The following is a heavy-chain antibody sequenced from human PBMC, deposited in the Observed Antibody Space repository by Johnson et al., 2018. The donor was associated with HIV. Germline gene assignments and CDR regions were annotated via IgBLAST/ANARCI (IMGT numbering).Heavy chain of an antibody. CDR2: INWNGGST. V-gene: IGHV3-NL1*01. D-gene: IGHD3-22*01. CDR3: ARGDYYDSSGYTGAFDI. J-gene: IGHJ3*02. CDR1: GFTFSSYW. Sequence: QVQLVESGGGVVQPGGSLRLSCAAYGFTFSSYWMSWVRQVPGKGLEWVSGINWNGGSTGYADSVKGRFTISRDNSKNTLYLQMNSLRAEDTAVYYCARGDYYDSSGYTGAFDIWGQGTMVTVSS.